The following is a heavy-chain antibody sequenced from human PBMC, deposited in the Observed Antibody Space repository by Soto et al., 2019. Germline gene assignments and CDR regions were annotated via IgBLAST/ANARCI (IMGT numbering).Heavy chain of an antibody. J-gene: IGHJ4*02. Sequence: AASVKVSCKASGGTFSSYAISWVRQAPGQVLELMGGISPIFDTANYTQKFKSSVKITADEFTSKAYIEMSSLRSVYKAVYYCAGAHSASFDVWGQGTLVTVSS. V-gene: IGHV1-69*13. CDR1: GGTFSSYA. CDR3: AGAHSASFDV. D-gene: IGHD3-10*01. CDR2: ISPIFDTA.